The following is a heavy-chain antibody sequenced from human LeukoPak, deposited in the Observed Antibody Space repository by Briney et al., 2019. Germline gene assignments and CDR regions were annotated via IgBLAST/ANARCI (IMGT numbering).Heavy chain of an antibody. V-gene: IGHV1-18*01. J-gene: IGHJ4*02. Sequence: GASVKVSCKASGYTFTSYGISWVRQAPGQGLEWMGWISAYNGNTNYAQKLQGRVTMTTDTSTSTAYMELRSLRSDDTAVYYCARGRARELANSWNIDYWGQGTLVTVSS. D-gene: IGHD1-1*01. CDR1: GYTFTSYG. CDR3: ARGRARELANSWNIDY. CDR2: ISAYNGNT.